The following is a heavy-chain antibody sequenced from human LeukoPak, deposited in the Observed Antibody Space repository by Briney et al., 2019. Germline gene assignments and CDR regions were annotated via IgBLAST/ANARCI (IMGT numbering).Heavy chain of an antibody. J-gene: IGHJ5*02. Sequence: ASVRVSCKASGYTFTGYYMHWVRQAPGQGLEWMGWINPNSGGTNYAQKFQGRVTMTRDTSISTAYMELSRLRSDDTAVYYCARLEQAVVVAATPGGNWFDPWGQGTLVTVSS. D-gene: IGHD2-15*01. V-gene: IGHV1-2*02. CDR1: GYTFTGYY. CDR2: INPNSGGT. CDR3: ARLEQAVVVAATPGGNWFDP.